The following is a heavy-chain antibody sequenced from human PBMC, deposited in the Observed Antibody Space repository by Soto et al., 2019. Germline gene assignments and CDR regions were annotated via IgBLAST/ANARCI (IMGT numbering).Heavy chain of an antibody. Sequence: EVQLLESGGGLVQPGGSLRLSCAASGFTFRSYAMRWVRQAPGKGLEWVSSISSSGGSTDYADSMKGRFAISRDNSKNTLYLQMNSLRAEDTATYYCAKDGGSGYWDFEYWGQGTLVTVSS. J-gene: IGHJ4*02. V-gene: IGHV3-23*01. D-gene: IGHD3-22*01. CDR2: ISSSGGST. CDR1: GFTFRSYA. CDR3: AKDGGSGYWDFEY.